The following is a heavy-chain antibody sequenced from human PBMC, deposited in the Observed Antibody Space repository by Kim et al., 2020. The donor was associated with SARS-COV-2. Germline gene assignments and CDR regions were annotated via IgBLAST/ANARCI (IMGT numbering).Heavy chain of an antibody. J-gene: IGHJ4*02. V-gene: IGHV3-23*01. CDR3: AKDPPSRLITMVRGVIKRTPGYFDY. Sequence: GGSLRLSCAASGFTFSSYAMSWVRQAPGKGLEWVSAISGSGGSTYYADSVKGRFTISRDNSKNTLYLQMNSLRAEDTAVYYCAKDPPSRLITMVRGVIKRTPGYFDYWGQGTLVTVSS. CDR1: GFTFSSYA. CDR2: ISGSGGST. D-gene: IGHD3-10*01.